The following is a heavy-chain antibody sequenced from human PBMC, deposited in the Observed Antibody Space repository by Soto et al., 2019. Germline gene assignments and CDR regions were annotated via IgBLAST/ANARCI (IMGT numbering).Heavy chain of an antibody. Sequence: GGSLRLSCAASGFTFSSYGMHWVRQAPGKGLEWVAVISYDGSNKYYADSVKGRFTISRDNSKNTLYLQMNSLRAEDTAVYYCAKHSSFNHWGQGTLVTVSS. J-gene: IGHJ4*02. CDR2: ISYDGSNK. V-gene: IGHV3-30*18. CDR1: GFTFSSYG. D-gene: IGHD2-21*01. CDR3: AKHSSFNH.